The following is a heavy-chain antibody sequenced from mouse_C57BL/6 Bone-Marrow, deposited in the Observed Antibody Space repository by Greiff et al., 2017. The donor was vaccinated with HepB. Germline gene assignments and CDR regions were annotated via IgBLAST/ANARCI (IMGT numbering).Heavy chain of an antibody. J-gene: IGHJ4*01. CDR3: ARLDPFFYAMDY. V-gene: IGHV1-72*01. Sequence: QVQLQQPGAELVKPGASVKRSGKASGKTFTSYWMHGVKQRPGRGLEWIGRIDPKGGGTKYNEKFKSKATLTVDKPSSTAYMQLSSLTSEDSAVYYCARLDPFFYAMDYWGQGTSVTVSS. CDR2: IDPKGGGT. CDR1: GKTFTSYW.